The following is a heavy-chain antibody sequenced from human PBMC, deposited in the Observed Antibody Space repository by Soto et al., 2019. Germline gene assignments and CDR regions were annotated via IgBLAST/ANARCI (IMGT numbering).Heavy chain of an antibody. CDR1: GGSVSSGSYY. Sequence: PSETLSLTCTVSGGSVSSGSYYWSWIRQPPGKGLEWIGYIYYSGSTNYNPSLKSRVTISVDTSKNQFSLKLSSVTAADTAVYYCARVAHYYDSSGYPGSLDYWGQGTLVTVSS. CDR2: IYYSGST. V-gene: IGHV4-61*01. CDR3: ARVAHYYDSSGYPGSLDY. J-gene: IGHJ4*02. D-gene: IGHD3-22*01.